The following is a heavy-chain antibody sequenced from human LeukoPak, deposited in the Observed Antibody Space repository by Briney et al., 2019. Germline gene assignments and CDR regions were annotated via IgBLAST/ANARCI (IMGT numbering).Heavy chain of an antibody. CDR2: ISYDGSNK. D-gene: IGHD1-26*01. CDR3: ARSGQWEALDY. CDR1: GFTFSSYA. V-gene: IGHV3-30-3*01. Sequence: GGSLRLSCAASGFTFSSYAMHWVRQAPGKGLEWVAVISYDGSNKYYADSVKGRFTISRDNSKNTLYLQMNSLRAEDTAVYYCARSGQWEALDYWGQGTLVTVSS. J-gene: IGHJ4*02.